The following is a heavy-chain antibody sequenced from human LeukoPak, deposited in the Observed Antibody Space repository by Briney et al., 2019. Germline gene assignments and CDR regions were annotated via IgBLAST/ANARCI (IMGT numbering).Heavy chain of an antibody. D-gene: IGHD3-22*01. J-gene: IGHJ4*02. CDR1: GFTFSSYG. V-gene: IGHV3-33*01. Sequence: GRSLRLSCAASGFTFSSYGMHWVRQAPGKGLEWVAVIWYDGSNKYYADSVKGRFTISRDNSKNTLYLQMNSLRVEDTAVFYCARGQNYYDSSGPATYYFVYWGQGTLVTVSS. CDR2: IWYDGSNK. CDR3: ARGQNYYDSSGPATYYFVY.